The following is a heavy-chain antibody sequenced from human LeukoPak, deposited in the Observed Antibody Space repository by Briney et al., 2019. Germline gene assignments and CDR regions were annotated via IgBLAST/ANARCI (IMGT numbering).Heavy chain of an antibody. V-gene: IGHV3-21*01. CDR2: ISSSSSSYI. J-gene: IGHJ4*02. D-gene: IGHD5-18*01. Sequence: PGESLKISCAASGFTFSSYSMNWVRQAPGKGLEWVSSISSSSSSYIYYADSVKGRFTISRDNAKNSLYLQMNSLRAEDTAVYYCARGGYSYGYDYWGQGTLVTVSS. CDR3: ARGGYSYGYDY. CDR1: GFTFSSYS.